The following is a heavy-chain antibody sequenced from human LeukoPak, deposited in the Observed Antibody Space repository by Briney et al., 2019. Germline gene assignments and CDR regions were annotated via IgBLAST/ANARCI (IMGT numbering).Heavy chain of an antibody. CDR1: GYTFTSYA. CDR2: INTNTGNP. D-gene: IGHD5-12*01. CDR3: AGGYDFDYYYYMDV. J-gene: IGHJ6*03. V-gene: IGHV7-4-1*01. Sequence: ASVKVSCKASGYTFTSYAMNWVRQAPGQGLEWMGWINTNTGNPTYAQGFTGRFAFSLDTSVSTAYLQIGSLKAEDTAVYYCAGGYDFDYYYYMDVWGKGTTVTVSS.